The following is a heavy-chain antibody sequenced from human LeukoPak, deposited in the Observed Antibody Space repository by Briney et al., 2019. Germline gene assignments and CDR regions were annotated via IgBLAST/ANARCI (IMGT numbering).Heavy chain of an antibody. CDR1: GGTFSSHG. V-gene: IGHV1-69*04. CDR2: IIPVLGRT. CDR3: ARTITMAGLDH. D-gene: IGHD6-19*01. J-gene: IGHJ1*01. Sequence: SVKVSCKVSGGTFSSHGISWVRQAPGQGLEWMGRIIPVLGRTDYAQNFQSRFTITADKSTTTAYMELNSLASEDTAVYFCARTITMAGLDHWGQGTLVTVSS.